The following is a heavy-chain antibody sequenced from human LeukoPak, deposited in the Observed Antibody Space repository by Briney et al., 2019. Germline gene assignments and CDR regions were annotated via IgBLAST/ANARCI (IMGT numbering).Heavy chain of an antibody. CDR2: IYHSGST. CDR3: ARGLHYYGSGSYYRQDAFDI. Sequence: SETLSLTCAVSGGSISSGGYSWSWIRQPPGKGLEWIGYIYHSGSTYYNPSLESRVTISVDRSKNQFSLKLSSVTAADTAVYYCARGLHYYGSGSYYRQDAFDIWGQGTMVTVSS. J-gene: IGHJ3*02. V-gene: IGHV4-30-2*01. D-gene: IGHD3-10*01. CDR1: GGSISSGGYS.